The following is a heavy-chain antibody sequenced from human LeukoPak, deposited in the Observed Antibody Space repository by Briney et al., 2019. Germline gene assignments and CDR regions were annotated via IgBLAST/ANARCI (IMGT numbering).Heavy chain of an antibody. CDR3: ARDKTASHYYYYYMDV. V-gene: IGHV3-11*04. CDR2: ISSSGSTI. D-gene: IGHD5-18*01. Sequence: GGSLSLSCAASGFTFSDYYMSWLRQAPGKGLEWVSYISSSGSTIYYADSVKVRFTISRDNAKNSLYLQMNSLRAEDTAVYYCARDKTASHYYYYYMDVWGKGTPVTVSS. J-gene: IGHJ6*03. CDR1: GFTFSDYY.